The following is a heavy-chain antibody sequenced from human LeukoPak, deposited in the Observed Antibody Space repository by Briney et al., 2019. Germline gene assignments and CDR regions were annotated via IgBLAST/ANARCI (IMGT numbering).Heavy chain of an antibody. CDR3: AKPSHIYGDYVVYVCAFDY. V-gene: IGHV3-21*04. CDR2: ISSSSSYI. Sequence: TGGSLRLSCAASGFTFSSYSMNWVRQAPGKGLEWVSSISSSSSYIYYADSVKGRFTISRDNSKNTLYLQMNSLRAEDTAVYYCAKPSHIYGDYVVYVCAFDYWGQGTLVTVSS. CDR1: GFTFSSYS. J-gene: IGHJ4*02. D-gene: IGHD4-17*01.